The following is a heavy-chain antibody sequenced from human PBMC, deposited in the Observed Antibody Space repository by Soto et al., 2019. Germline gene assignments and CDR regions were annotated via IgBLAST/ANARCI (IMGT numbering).Heavy chain of an antibody. CDR2: INAGNGNT. CDR3: ARDDPPYSSSPENWFDP. J-gene: IGHJ5*02. CDR1: GYTFTSYA. V-gene: IGHV1-3*01. Sequence: ASVKVSCKASGYTFTSYAMHWVRQAPGQRLEWMGWINAGNGNTKYSQKFQGRVTITRDTSASTAYMELSSLRSEDTAVYYCARDDPPYSSSPENWFDPWGQGTLVTSPQ. D-gene: IGHD6-6*01.